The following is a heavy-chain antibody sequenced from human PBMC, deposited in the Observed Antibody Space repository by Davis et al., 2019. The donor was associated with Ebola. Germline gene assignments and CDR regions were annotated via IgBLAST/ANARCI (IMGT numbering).Heavy chain of an antibody. CDR1: GGSISSSSYY. Sequence: PGGSLRLSCTVSGGSISSSSYYWGWIRQPPGKGLEWIGSIYYSGSTYYNPSLKSRVTISVDTSKNQFSLKLSSVTAADTAVYYCARDRGYCSGGSCYYYYYYGMDVWGQGTTVTVSS. D-gene: IGHD2-15*01. CDR3: ARDRGYCSGGSCYYYYYYGMDV. V-gene: IGHV4-39*07. J-gene: IGHJ6*02. CDR2: IYYSGST.